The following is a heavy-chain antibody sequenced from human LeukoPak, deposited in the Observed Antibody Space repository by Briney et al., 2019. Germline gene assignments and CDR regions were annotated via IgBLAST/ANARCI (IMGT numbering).Heavy chain of an antibody. CDR3: ARAFDY. CDR1: GFTFSSYE. Sequence: PGGSLRLSCAASGFTFSSYEMNWVCQAPGKGLEWVSYISSSSNTMYYADSVKGRFTISRDNAKNSLYLQMNSLRDEDTAVYYCARAFDYWGQGTLVAVSS. V-gene: IGHV3-48*03. CDR2: ISSSSNTM. J-gene: IGHJ4*02.